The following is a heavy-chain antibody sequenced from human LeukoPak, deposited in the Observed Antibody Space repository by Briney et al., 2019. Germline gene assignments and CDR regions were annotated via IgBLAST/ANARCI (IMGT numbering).Heavy chain of an antibody. CDR1: GFTFSSYA. Sequence: PGGSLRRSCAASGFTFSSYAMHWVRQAPGKGLEWVAVISYDGSNKYYADSVKGRFTISRDNSKNTLYLQMNSLRAEDTAVYYCAREIVVVTAMSCPDYWGRGTLVTVSS. V-gene: IGHV3-30-3*01. J-gene: IGHJ4*02. CDR2: ISYDGSNK. D-gene: IGHD2-21*02. CDR3: AREIVVVTAMSCPDY.